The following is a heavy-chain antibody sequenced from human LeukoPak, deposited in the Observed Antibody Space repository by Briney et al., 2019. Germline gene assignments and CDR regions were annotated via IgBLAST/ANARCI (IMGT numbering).Heavy chain of an antibody. D-gene: IGHD3-10*01. CDR2: IRSNSYGGTT. V-gene: IGHV3-49*04. Sequence: GGSLRLSCTASRFTFGDYAMNWVRQAPGKGLEWVGFIRSNSYGGTTEYAASVKGRFTISRDDPKSIAYLQMNSLKTEDTAVYYCTRYRGYFDYWGPGTLVTVSS. CDR3: TRYRGYFDY. CDR1: RFTFGDYA. J-gene: IGHJ4*02.